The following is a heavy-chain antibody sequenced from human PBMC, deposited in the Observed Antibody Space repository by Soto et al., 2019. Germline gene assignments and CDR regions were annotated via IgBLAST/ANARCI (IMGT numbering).Heavy chain of an antibody. CDR1: GYTFTSYG. CDR3: ARDLDQRWLQPSAFDI. Sequence: ASVKVSCKASGYTFTSYGISWVQQAPGQGLEWMGWISAYNGNTNYAQKLQGRVTMTTDTSTSTAYMELRSLRSDDTAVYYCARDLDQRWLQPSAFDIWGQGTMVTVSS. CDR2: ISAYNGNT. J-gene: IGHJ3*02. D-gene: IGHD5-12*01. V-gene: IGHV1-18*01.